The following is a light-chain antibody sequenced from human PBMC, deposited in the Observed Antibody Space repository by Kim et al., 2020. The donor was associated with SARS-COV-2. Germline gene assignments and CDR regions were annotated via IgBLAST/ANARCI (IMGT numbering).Light chain of an antibody. CDR3: QTWGSGIRV. CDR1: SGNSSYV. V-gene: IGLV4-69*01. CDR2: VNSDGSH. Sequence: ASVKLTGTRSSGNSSYVIAWHQQQPEKGPRYLMNVNSDGSHNKGDGIPDRFSGSSSGAERYLTISSLQSEDEADYYCQTWGSGIRVFGGGTQLTVL. J-gene: IGLJ3*02.